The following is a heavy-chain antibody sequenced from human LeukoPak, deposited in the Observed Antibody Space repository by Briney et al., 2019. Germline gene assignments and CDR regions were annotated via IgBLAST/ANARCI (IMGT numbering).Heavy chain of an antibody. V-gene: IGHV4-59*11. J-gene: IGHJ3*02. D-gene: IGHD3-3*01. CDR2: IYSSGSN. Sequence: SDTLSLTCTVSGAPISSHCCNWIRQSPGKGLGWIGYIYSSGSNQYSPSVKSRVTISVDTSKTQFTLKLSSVTAADTAVYYCAREYYDFWSGYPRRDAFDIWGQGTMVTVSS. CDR1: GAPISSHC. CDR3: AREYYDFWSGYPRRDAFDI.